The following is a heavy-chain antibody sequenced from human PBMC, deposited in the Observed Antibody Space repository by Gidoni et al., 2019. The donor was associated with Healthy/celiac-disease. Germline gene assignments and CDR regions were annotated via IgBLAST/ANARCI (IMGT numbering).Heavy chain of an antibody. CDR2: IYHSGST. Sequence: QVQLQESGSGLVKPSGTLSPTFSVAGGPSSSINWWRWVGQPPGRGLEWIGEIYHSGSTNYNPSLKSRVTISVDKSKNQFSLKLSSVTAADTAVYYCARVWGLTPGYWGQGTLVTVSS. CDR3: ARVWGLTPGY. CDR1: GGPSSSINW. J-gene: IGHJ4*02. D-gene: IGHD7-27*01. V-gene: IGHV4-4*02.